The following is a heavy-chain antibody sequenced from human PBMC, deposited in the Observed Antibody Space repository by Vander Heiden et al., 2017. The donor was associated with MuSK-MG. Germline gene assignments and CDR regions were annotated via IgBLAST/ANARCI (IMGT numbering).Heavy chain of an antibody. CDR2: INHSGST. CDR1: GGSFSGYY. Sequence: QVQLQQWGAGLLKPSETLSLTCAVYGGSFSGYYWSWIRQPPGKGLEWIGEINHSGSTNYNPALKSRVTISVDTSKNQFSLKLSSVTAADTAVYYFARNQEESPSYFDYWGQGTLVTVSS. V-gene: IGHV4-34*01. CDR3: ARNQEESPSYFDY. J-gene: IGHJ4*02.